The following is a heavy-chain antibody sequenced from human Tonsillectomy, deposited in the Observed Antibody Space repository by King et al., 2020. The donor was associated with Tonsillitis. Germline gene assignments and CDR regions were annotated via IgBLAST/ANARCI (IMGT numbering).Heavy chain of an antibody. CDR3: AKTPLAVVTFGGVDY. CDR2: ISSGSSYI. V-gene: IGHV3-21*06. D-gene: IGHD3-16*01. Sequence: VQLVESGGGLVKPGGSLRLSCAASGFTFSTYSMNWVRQAPGKGLEWVSIISSGSSYIYYADSVKGRFTISRDNAKNSLYLQMNSLRAEDTAVYYCAKTPLAVVTFGGVDYWGQGTLVTVSS. CDR1: GFTFSTYS. J-gene: IGHJ4*02.